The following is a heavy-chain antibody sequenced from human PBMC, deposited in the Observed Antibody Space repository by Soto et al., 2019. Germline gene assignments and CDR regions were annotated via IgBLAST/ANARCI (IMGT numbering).Heavy chain of an antibody. V-gene: IGHV3-30-3*01. J-gene: IGHJ4*02. D-gene: IGHD3-3*01. CDR3: ARDKRDLRFLEWSYYFVY. CDR1: GFTFSSYA. CDR2: ISYDGSNK. Sequence: QVQLVESGGGVVQPGRSLRLSCAASGFTFSSYAMHWVRQAPGKGLEWVALISYDGSNKYYADSVKGRFTISRDNSKNTLYLQMNSLRAEDTAVYYCARDKRDLRFLEWSYYFVYWGQGTLVTVSS.